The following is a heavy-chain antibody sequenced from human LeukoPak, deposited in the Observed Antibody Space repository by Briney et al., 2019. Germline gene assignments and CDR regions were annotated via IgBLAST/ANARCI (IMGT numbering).Heavy chain of an antibody. J-gene: IGHJ5*02. V-gene: IGHV4-4*02. CDR3: ARVVVVAAKHWFDP. Sequence: PSGALSPTCAVSGGSISSSNWWRWVRQPPGKGLGWVGEIYHSGSTNYNPSLKSRVTISVDKSKNQFSLKLSSVTAADTAVYYCARVVVVAAKHWFDPWGQGTLVTVSS. D-gene: IGHD2-15*01. CDR2: IYHSGST. CDR1: GGSISSSNW.